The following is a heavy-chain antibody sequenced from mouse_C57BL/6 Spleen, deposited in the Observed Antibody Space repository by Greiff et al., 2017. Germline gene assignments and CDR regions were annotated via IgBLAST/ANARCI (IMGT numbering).Heavy chain of an antibody. Sequence: QVQLKESGPGILQSSQTLSLTCSFSGFSLSTSGMGVSWIRQPSGKGLEWLAHIYWDDDKRYNPSLKSRLTISKNTSRNQVFRKITSVDTADTATYYCARDDYDDGFAYWGQGTLVTVSA. J-gene: IGHJ3*01. CDR1: GFSLSTSGMG. CDR3: ARDDYDDGFAY. D-gene: IGHD2-4*01. V-gene: IGHV8-12*01. CDR2: IYWDDDK.